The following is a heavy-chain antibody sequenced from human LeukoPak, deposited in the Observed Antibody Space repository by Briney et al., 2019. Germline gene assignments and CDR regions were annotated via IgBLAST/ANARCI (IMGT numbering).Heavy chain of an antibody. D-gene: IGHD6-13*01. CDR1: GFTFSSYS. Sequence: GGSLRPSCAASGFTFSSYSMKWVRQAPRKGLEWVSYIRSSSKNIYYADSVKGRFTISRDNAKSSLYLQMNSLRAEETAVYYCARVGGGSSWYLAVYAIDIWGQGTMVTVSS. CDR3: ARVGGGSSWYLAVYAIDI. CDR2: IRSSSKNI. V-gene: IGHV3-48*01. J-gene: IGHJ3*02.